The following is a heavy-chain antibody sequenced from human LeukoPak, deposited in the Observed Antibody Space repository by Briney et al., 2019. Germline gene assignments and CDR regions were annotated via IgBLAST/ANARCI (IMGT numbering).Heavy chain of an antibody. CDR1: GYTFTGYY. CDR3: ARAPITSPFYFDY. J-gene: IGHJ4*02. CDR2: INPNSGAT. Sequence: GASVKVSCKSSGYTFTGYYMHWVRQAPGQGPEWMGWINPNSGATNYAQKFQGRVTMTRATSNTTAYMELSSLKSDDTAVYYCARAPITSPFYFDYWGQGTLVTVSS. V-gene: IGHV1-2*02. D-gene: IGHD2-2*01.